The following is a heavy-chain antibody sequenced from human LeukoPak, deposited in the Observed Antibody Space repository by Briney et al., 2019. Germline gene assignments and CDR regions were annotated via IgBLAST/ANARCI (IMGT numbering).Heavy chain of an antibody. CDR2: ISSSSSYI. CDR3: ASAYSSGYYVGDYFDY. D-gene: IGHD6-19*01. Sequence: PGGSLRLSCAASGFTFSSYSMNWVRQAPGKGLEWVSSISSSSSYIYYADSVKGRFTISRDNAKNSLYLQMNSLRAEDTAVYYCASAYSSGYYVGDYFDYWGQGTLVTVSS. CDR1: GFTFSSYS. V-gene: IGHV3-21*01. J-gene: IGHJ4*02.